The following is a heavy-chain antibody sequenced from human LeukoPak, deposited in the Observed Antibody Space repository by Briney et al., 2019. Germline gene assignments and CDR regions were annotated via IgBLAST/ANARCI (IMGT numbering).Heavy chain of an antibody. CDR3: ARDRPGQIWLGELWLDY. D-gene: IGHD3-10*01. V-gene: IGHV1-18*01. J-gene: IGHJ4*02. CDR2: ISAYNGNT. CDR1: GYTFTSYG. Sequence: ASVKVSCKASGYTFTSYGISWVRQAPGQGLEWMGWISAYNGNTNYAQKLQGRVTMTTDTSTSTAYMELRSLRSDDTAVYYCARDRPGQIWLGELWLDYWGQGTLVTVSS.